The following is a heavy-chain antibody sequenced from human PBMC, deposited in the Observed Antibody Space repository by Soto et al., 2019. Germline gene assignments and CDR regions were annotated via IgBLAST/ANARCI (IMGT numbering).Heavy chain of an antibody. CDR2: IIPFLSAT. V-gene: IGHV1-69*01. CDR3: ARGEDDYGDFGSMDV. D-gene: IGHD4-17*01. J-gene: IGHJ6*02. Sequence: QVQLVQSRAEVKKPGSSVKVSCRASGGHFDRFALSWLRQAHGQGLEWMGGIIPFLSATTYAHKFQGRVTITADESANTLYLELRSLTSDDTAVYYCARGEDDYGDFGSMDVWGQGTSVTVSS. CDR1: GGHFDRFA.